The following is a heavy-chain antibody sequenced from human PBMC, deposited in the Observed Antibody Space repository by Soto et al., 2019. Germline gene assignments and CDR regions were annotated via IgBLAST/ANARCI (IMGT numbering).Heavy chain of an antibody. D-gene: IGHD5-12*01. CDR3: VRGGYVHAFDY. J-gene: IGHJ4*02. Sequence: PSETLSLTCTVSGGSISSSSYYWGWIRQPPGKGLEWIGIIYYSGNTHYNPSLKSRVTISVDTSMNQFSLNLDSVTAVDSAVYYCVRGGYVHAFDYWGQGALVTVSS. V-gene: IGHV4-39*07. CDR1: GGSISSSSYY. CDR2: IYYSGNT.